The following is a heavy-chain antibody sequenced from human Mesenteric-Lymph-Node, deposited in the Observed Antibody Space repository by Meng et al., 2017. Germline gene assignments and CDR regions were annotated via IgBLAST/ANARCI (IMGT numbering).Heavy chain of an antibody. CDR3: ARVCSGGSCYTTALDY. V-gene: IGHV4-34*01. Sequence: SETLSLTCAVYGGSFSGYYWSWIRQPPGKGLEWIGEINHSGSTNYNPSLKSRVTISVDTSKNQFSLKLSSVTAADTAVYYCARVCSGGSCYTTALDYWGQGKRVNGYS. D-gene: IGHD2-15*01. CDR1: GGSFSGYY. CDR2: INHSGST. J-gene: IGHJ4*02.